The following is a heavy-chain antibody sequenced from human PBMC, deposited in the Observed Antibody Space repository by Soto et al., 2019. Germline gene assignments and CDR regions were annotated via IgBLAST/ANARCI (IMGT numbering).Heavy chain of an antibody. CDR1: GGTFSTSA. D-gene: IGHD3-3*02. CDR3: ARDKDRQQLGGNYYYILDV. Sequence: QVQLVQSGAEVKKPGSSVKVSCKASGGTFSTSAISWVRQAPGQGLEWAGGIMPVFATPDYAQTFQARLTTTAEESTNTADLELTSLRTDDAALYYCARDKDRQQLGGNYYYILDVWGQGTAITVSS. CDR2: IMPVFATP. J-gene: IGHJ6*02. V-gene: IGHV1-69*12.